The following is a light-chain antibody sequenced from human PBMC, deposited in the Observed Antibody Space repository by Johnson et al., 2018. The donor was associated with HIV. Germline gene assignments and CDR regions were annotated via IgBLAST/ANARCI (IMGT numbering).Light chain of an antibody. CDR3: ATWDNSLSRGGV. CDR2: END. V-gene: IGLV1-51*02. J-gene: IGLJ1*01. CDR1: SSNIGNNY. Sequence: QSVLTQPPSVSAAPGQKVTISCSGSSSNIGNNYVSWYRHLPGTAPKLLIYENDKQPSGIPDRFPGSKSGTSATLGITGLQTGDEADYYCATWDNSLSRGGVFGTGTKVTVL.